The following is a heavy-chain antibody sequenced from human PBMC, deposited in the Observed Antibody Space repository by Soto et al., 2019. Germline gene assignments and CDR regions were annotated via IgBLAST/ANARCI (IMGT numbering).Heavy chain of an antibody. J-gene: IGHJ6*02. Sequence: QLQLQESGSGLVKPSQTLSLTCTVSGGSIISGGYSWIWIRQPPGKGLEWIGYIYHTGNTFYNPSLQSRVTISVDQSKNQFSLSLGSVTAADTAMYYCARVERTLSTPFAYGMDVWGQGTTVTVSS. CDR3: ARVERTLSTPFAYGMDV. D-gene: IGHD2-2*01. CDR1: GGSIISGGYS. CDR2: IYHTGNT. V-gene: IGHV4-30-2*01.